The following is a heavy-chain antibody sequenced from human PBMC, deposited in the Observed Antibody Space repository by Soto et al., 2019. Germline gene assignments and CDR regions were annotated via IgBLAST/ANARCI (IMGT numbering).Heavy chain of an antibody. J-gene: IGHJ6*02. D-gene: IGHD3-22*01. CDR1: GFTFSSYA. CDR3: ARDFGGYYDSSGDRYYYYGMDV. Sequence: GGSLRLSCAASGFTFSSYAMHWVRQAPGKGLEWVAVISYDGSNKYYADSVKGRFTISRDNSKNTLYLQMNSLRAEDTAVYYCARDFGGYYDSSGDRYYYYGMDVWGQGTTVTVSS. CDR2: ISYDGSNK. V-gene: IGHV3-30-3*01.